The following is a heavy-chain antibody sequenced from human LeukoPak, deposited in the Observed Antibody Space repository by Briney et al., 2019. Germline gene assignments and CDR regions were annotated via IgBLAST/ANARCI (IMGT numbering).Heavy chain of an antibody. V-gene: IGHV4-39*01. CDR3: ARHDYSNEDHDAFDI. D-gene: IGHD4-11*01. Sequence: SETLSLTCTVSGGSIITRSYYWGWLRQPPGKGLEWIGSIYYSGSTYYNPSLKSRVTISVDTSKNQFSLKLSSVTAADTAVYYCARHDYSNEDHDAFDIWGQGTMVTVSS. CDR1: GGSIITRSYY. J-gene: IGHJ3*02. CDR2: IYYSGST.